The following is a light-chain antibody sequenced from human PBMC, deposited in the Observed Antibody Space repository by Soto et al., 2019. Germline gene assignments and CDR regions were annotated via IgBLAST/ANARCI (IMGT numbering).Light chain of an antibody. CDR1: QSVSSY. Sequence: EIVLTQSPATLSLSPGERVTLSCRASQSVSSYLAWYQQKPGQAPRLLIYDASNRATGIPARFSGSGSGTDFTLTSSSLEPEDFAVYYGQQRSNWPPWTFGQGTKVEIK. CDR2: DAS. V-gene: IGKV3-11*01. CDR3: QQRSNWPPWT. J-gene: IGKJ1*01.